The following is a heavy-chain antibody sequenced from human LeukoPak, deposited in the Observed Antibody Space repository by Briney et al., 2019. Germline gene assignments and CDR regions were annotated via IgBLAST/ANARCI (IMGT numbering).Heavy chain of an antibody. J-gene: IGHJ4*02. V-gene: IGHV6-1*01. CDR2: TYYNSKWYN. CDR1: GDSVSNNDGG. Sequence: SQSLSLTCAISGDSVSNNDGGWNWIRQSPSRGLEWLGRTYYNSKWYNGYAVSVKSRMTINPDTSKNQFSLQLNSVTPADTAVYYCARGWLQSGFDYWGQGSLVTVPS. D-gene: IGHD5-24*01. CDR3: ARGWLQSGFDY.